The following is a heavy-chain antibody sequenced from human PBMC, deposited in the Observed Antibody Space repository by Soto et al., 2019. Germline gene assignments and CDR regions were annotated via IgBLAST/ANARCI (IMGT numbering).Heavy chain of an antibody. J-gene: IGHJ5*02. Sequence: QVQLVQSGAEVKKPGSSVKVSCKASGGTFSSYAISWVRQAPGQGLEWMGGIIPIFGTANYAQKFQGRVTITADESTSTAYMEQSSLRSEDTAVYYCARPTRYYYDSSGQSAWFDPWGQGTLVTVSS. D-gene: IGHD3-22*01. CDR1: GGTFSSYA. V-gene: IGHV1-69*12. CDR3: ARPTRYYYDSSGQSAWFDP. CDR2: IIPIFGTA.